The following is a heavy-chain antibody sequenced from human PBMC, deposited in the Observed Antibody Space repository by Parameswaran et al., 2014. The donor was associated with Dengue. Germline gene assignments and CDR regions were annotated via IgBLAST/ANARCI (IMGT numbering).Heavy chain of an antibody. CDR1: GGSISSSSYY. J-gene: IGHJ4*02. CDR3: ARHGYTTVTTSPFYYFDY. Sequence: ETLSLTCTVSGGSISSSSYYWGWIRQPPGKGLEWIGSIYYSGSTYYNPSLKSRVTISVDTSKNQFSLKLSSVTAADTAVYYCARHGYTTVTTSPFYYFDYWGQGTLVTVSS. V-gene: IGHV4-39*01. D-gene: IGHD4-17*01. CDR2: IYYSGST.